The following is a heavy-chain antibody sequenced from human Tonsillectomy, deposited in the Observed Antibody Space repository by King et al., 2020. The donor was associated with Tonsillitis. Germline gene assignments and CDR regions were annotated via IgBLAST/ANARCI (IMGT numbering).Heavy chain of an antibody. J-gene: IGHJ4*02. CDR1: RGSISSYY. Sequence: VQLQESGPGLVKPSETLSLTCTVSRGSISSYYWSWIRQPPGKGLEWIGFIHYSGSTHYNPPLKSRVTISVDTSKNQFSLKLSPVSAADTAVYYCARWGSNWPYFDNWGQGTLVTVSS. CDR3: ARWGSNWPYFDN. D-gene: IGHD1-1*01. V-gene: IGHV4-59*01. CDR2: IHYSGST.